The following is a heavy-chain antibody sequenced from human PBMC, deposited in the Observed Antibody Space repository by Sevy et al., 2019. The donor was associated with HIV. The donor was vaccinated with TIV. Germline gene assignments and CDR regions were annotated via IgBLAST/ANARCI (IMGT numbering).Heavy chain of an antibody. CDR2: IYSGGST. D-gene: IGHD3-10*01. CDR3: ARWYYYGSGRADAFDI. V-gene: IGHV3-53*01. CDR1: GFTVSSNY. Sequence: GGSLRLSCAASGFTVSSNYMSWVRQAPGKGLEWVSVIYSGGSTYYADSVKGGFTISRDNSKNTLYLQMYNLRAEDTAVYYCARWYYYGSGRADAFDIWGQGTMVTVSS. J-gene: IGHJ3*02.